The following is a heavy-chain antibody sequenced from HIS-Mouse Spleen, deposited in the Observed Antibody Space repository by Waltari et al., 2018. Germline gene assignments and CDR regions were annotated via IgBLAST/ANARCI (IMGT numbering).Heavy chain of an antibody. V-gene: IGHV4-39*07. J-gene: IGHJ2*01. CDR1: GGSISSSSYY. Sequence: QLQLQESGPGLVKPSETLSLTCTVSGGSISSSSYYWGWIRQPPGKGLEWIGSIYYSGSHYYTPSLMSRVTISVDTSKNQFSLKLSSVTAADTAVYYCAREIPYSSSWYDWYFDLWGRGTLVTVSS. CDR3: AREIPYSSSWYDWYFDL. D-gene: IGHD6-13*01. CDR2: IYYSGSH.